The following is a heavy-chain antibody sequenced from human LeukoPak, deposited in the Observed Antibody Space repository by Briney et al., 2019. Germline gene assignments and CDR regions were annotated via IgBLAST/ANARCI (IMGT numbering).Heavy chain of an antibody. CDR2: ISAYNGNT. Sequence: ASVKVSCKASGYRFTSSGITWVRQAPGQGLEWMGWISAYNGNTNYAQRLQGRVTMTTDTSTSTAYRELRSLRSDDTAVYYCARIAPAASWFDPWGQGTLVTVSS. V-gene: IGHV1-18*01. D-gene: IGHD2-2*01. J-gene: IGHJ5*02. CDR1: GYRFTSSG. CDR3: ARIAPAASWFDP.